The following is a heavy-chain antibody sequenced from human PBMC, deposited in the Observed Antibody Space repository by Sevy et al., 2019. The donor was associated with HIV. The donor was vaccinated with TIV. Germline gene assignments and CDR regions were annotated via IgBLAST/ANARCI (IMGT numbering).Heavy chain of an antibody. D-gene: IGHD3-22*01. Sequence: GGSLRLSCAASGFTFSNSAMNWVRPAPGKGLEWVSGMSGSGGSGDKTNYADSVKGRFTISRDDSKNSLYLQLNSLIANDTAIYDCARKYDSSGYFDYWGQGTLVTVSS. CDR3: ARKYDSSGYFDY. J-gene: IGHJ4*02. CDR1: GFTFSNSA. CDR2: MSGSGGSGDKT. V-gene: IGHV3-23*01.